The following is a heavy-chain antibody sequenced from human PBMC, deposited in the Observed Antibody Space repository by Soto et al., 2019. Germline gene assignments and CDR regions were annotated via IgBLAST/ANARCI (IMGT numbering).Heavy chain of an antibody. J-gene: IGHJ4*02. Sequence: SETLSLTCTVSGDSIRSSYWSWIRQPPGKGLEWIGYIYYSGSSNYNPSLKSRVTISVDTSKNQFSLKLSSVTAADTAVYYCARRAVADYYFDYWGQGTLVTVSS. V-gene: IGHV4-59*08. CDR1: GDSIRSSY. CDR2: IYYSGSS. CDR3: ARRAVADYYFDY. D-gene: IGHD6-19*01.